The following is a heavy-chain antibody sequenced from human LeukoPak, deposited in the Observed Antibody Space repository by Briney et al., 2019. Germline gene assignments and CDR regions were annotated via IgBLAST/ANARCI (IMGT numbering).Heavy chain of an antibody. J-gene: IGHJ5*02. D-gene: IGHD1-26*01. CDR3: ARRATSGWFDP. V-gene: IGHV4-39*01. CDR2: IYYDGST. CDR1: GGSISSSSYY. Sequence: SETLSLTCTVSGGSISSSSYYWGWIRQPPGKGLEWIGSIYYDGSTYFNPSLKTRDTISVDTSRNQFSLRLSSVTAADTAVYSCARRATSGWFDPWGQGTLVTVSS.